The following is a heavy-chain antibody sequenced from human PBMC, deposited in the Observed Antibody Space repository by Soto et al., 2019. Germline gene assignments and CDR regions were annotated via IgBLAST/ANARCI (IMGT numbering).Heavy chain of an antibody. J-gene: IGHJ4*02. CDR2: INQDGSEK. CDR3: ARGGGGVLAAGFDH. CDR1: EFMFRRYL. V-gene: IGHV3-7*01. D-gene: IGHD6-13*01. Sequence: GGSLRLSCAASEFMFRRYLMSWVRQAPGKGLEWVANINQDGSEKYYADSVKGRFAISRDNTKNLLSLQMNSLRAEDTAIYYCARGGGGVLAAGFDHWGQGALVTVSS.